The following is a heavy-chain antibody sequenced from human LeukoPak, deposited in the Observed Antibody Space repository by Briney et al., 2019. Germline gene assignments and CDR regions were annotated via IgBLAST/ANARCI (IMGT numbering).Heavy chain of an antibody. D-gene: IGHD3-22*01. CDR1: GGSISSYY. J-gene: IGHJ4*02. CDR3: AKPSYYYDSSGYLVDY. V-gene: IGHV3-23*01. Sequence: PSETLSLTCTVSGGSISSYYWSWIRQPPGKGLEWVSDISGSGGSTYYADSVKGRFTISRDNSKNTMYLQMNSLRAEDTAVYYCAKPSYYYDSSGYLVDYWGQGTLVTVSS. CDR2: ISGSGGST.